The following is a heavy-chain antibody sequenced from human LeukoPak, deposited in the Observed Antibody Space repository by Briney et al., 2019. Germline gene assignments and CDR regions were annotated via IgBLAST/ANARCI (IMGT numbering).Heavy chain of an antibody. J-gene: IGHJ4*02. D-gene: IGHD6-13*01. CDR1: GGSISSYY. V-gene: IGHV4-59*01. Sequence: SETLSLTCTVSGGSISSYYWSWIRQPPGKGLEWIGYIYYSGSTNYNPSLKSRVTISVDTSKNQFSLKLSSVTAADTAVYYCARLAAVGTHGIDYWGQGTLVTVSS. CDR3: ARLAAVGTHGIDY. CDR2: IYYSGST.